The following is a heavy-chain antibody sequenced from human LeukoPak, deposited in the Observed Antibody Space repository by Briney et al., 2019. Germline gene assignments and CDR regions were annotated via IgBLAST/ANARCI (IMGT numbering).Heavy chain of an antibody. V-gene: IGHV3-66*02. Sequence: GGSLRLSCAASGFTVSSNYMSWVRQAPGKGLEWVSVIYSGGSTYYADSVTGRFTISRDNSKNTLYLQMNSLRAEDTAVYYCARVTWSGYYHYAFDIWGQRTMVTVSS. CDR3: ARVTWSGYYHYAFDI. D-gene: IGHD3-3*01. CDR1: GFTVSSNY. J-gene: IGHJ3*02. CDR2: IYSGGST.